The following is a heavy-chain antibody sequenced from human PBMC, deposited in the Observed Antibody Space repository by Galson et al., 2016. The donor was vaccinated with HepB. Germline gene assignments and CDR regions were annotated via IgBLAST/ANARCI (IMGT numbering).Heavy chain of an antibody. CDR2: IKSKTDGGTT. V-gene: IGHV3-15*01. CDR1: GLTYSNAC. Sequence: FLRLSSAASGLTYSNACKNWVREAPGNGLEWAGLIKSKTDGGTTDYASAGKGSFFISSDDSNNTLYVQLSSLKSEDTAVYFCTTDAPWLGRKFLSWGPGTLVTVSS. D-gene: IGHD6-19*01. CDR3: TTDAPWLGRKFLS. J-gene: IGHJ5*02.